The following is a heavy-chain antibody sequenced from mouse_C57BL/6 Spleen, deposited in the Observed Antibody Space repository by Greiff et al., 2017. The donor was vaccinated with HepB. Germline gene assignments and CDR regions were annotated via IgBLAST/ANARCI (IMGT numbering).Heavy chain of an antibody. CDR2: ISSGSSTI. J-gene: IGHJ4*01. Sequence: DVKLVESGGGLVKPGGSLKLSCAASGFTFSDYGMHWVRQAPEKGLEWVAYISSGSSTIYYADTVKGRFTISRDNAKNTLFLQMTSLRSEDTAMYYCARRTGTYYAMDYWGQGTSVTVAS. V-gene: IGHV5-17*01. CDR3: ARRTGTYYAMDY. D-gene: IGHD4-1*01. CDR1: GFTFSDYG.